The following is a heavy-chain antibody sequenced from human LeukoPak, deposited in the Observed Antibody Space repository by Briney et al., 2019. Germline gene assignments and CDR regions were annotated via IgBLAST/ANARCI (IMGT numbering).Heavy chain of an antibody. J-gene: IGHJ1*01. D-gene: IGHD1-26*01. CDR1: GFTFSSYG. CDR2: IWYGGSNK. V-gene: IGHV3-30*02. Sequence: GGSLRLSCAASGFTFSSYGMHWVRQAPGKGLEWVAVIWYGGSNKYYADSVKGRFTISRDNSKNTLYLQMNSLRAEDTAVYYCAKGGSSNAEYFQHWGQGTLVTVSS. CDR3: AKGGSSNAEYFQH.